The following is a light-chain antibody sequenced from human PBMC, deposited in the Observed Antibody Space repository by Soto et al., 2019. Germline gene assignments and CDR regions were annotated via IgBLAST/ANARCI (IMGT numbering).Light chain of an antibody. J-gene: IGLJ1*01. CDR2: EVS. Sequence: QPVLTQPASVSGSPGQSITISCTGTSSDVGTYDFVSWYQQHPGKAPKLLIYEVSNRPSGISDRFSGSKSDNTASLTISGLQAEDEADYYCSSSTTFTTLLFGTGTKLTVL. CDR3: SSSTTFTTLL. V-gene: IGLV2-14*01. CDR1: SSDVGTYDF.